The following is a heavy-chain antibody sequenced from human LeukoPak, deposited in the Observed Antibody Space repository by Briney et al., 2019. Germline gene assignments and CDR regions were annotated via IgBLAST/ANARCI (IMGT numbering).Heavy chain of an antibody. V-gene: IGHV3-33*03. D-gene: IGHD2-2*01. Sequence: GGSLRLSCAASGFTFSSYGMHWVRQAPGKGLEWVAVIWYDGSNKYYADSVKGRFTISRDNAKNSLYLQMNSLRAEDMALYYCAKAACSSTSCFDYYYMDVWGKGTTVTVFS. CDR1: GFTFSSYG. CDR3: AKAACSSTSCFDYYYMDV. J-gene: IGHJ6*03. CDR2: IWYDGSNK.